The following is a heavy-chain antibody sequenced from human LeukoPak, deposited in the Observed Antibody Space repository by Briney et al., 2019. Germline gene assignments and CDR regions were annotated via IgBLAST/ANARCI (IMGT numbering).Heavy chain of an antibody. CDR1: GFTFSSYG. CDR3: ARASRRDSSAYYYEY. J-gene: IGHJ4*02. Sequence: GRSLRLSCAASGFTFSSYGMHWVRQAPGKGLEWVAVISHDGINKDYADSVKGRFAISRDNPKNALFLQMNSLRAEGTAVYFCARASRRDSSAYYYEYWGQGSLVTVSS. V-gene: IGHV3-30*05. CDR2: ISHDGINK. D-gene: IGHD3-22*01.